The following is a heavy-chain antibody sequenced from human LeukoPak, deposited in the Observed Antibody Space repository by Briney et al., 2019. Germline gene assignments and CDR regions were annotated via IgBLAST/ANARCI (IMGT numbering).Heavy chain of an antibody. CDR3: ARDYGSHGEYFDY. CDR1: GFTFSSYN. V-gene: IGHV3-48*02. J-gene: IGHJ4*02. Sequence: PGGSLRLSCAASGFTFSSYNMNWVRQAPGKGLEWVSYINSSAGTIYYADSVKGRFTISRDNAENSLYLQMNSLRDEDTAVYYCARDYGSHGEYFDYWGQGILVTVSS. D-gene: IGHD3-10*01. CDR2: INSSAGTI.